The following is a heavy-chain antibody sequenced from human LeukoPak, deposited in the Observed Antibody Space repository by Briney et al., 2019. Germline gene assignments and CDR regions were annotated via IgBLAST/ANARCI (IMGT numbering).Heavy chain of an antibody. V-gene: IGHV1-24*01. CDR1: GYTLTELS. CDR2: FDPEDGET. D-gene: IGHD3-10*01. J-gene: IGHJ4*02. Sequence: GASVKVSCKVSGYTLTELSMHWVRQAPGKGLEWMGGFDPEDGETIYAQKFQGRVTMTEDTSTDTAYMELSSLRSEDTAVYYCARVHYYGSGRKNDYWGQGTLVTVSS. CDR3: ARVHYYGSGRKNDY.